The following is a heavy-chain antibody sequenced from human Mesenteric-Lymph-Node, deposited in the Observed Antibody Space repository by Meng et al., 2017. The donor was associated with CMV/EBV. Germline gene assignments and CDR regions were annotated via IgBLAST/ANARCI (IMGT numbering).Heavy chain of an antibody. CDR3: ARDSGFSSSQYYFDY. D-gene: IGHD6-13*01. J-gene: IGHJ4*02. CDR2: VYYSGSA. CDR1: GGSVSSGSYY. Sequence: SETLSLTCTVSGGSVSSGSYYWSWIRQPPGKGLEWIGYVYYSGSANYNPSLKSRVTISVDTSKIQFSLKLTSVTAADTAVYYCARDSGFSSSQYYFDYWGQGTLVTVSS. V-gene: IGHV4-61*01.